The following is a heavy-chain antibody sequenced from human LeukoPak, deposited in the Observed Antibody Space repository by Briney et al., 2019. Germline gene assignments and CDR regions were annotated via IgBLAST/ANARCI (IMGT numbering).Heavy chain of an antibody. V-gene: IGHV3-23*01. CDR3: AKDSHSSGYYFHS. CDR2: ISGSGGTT. Sequence: GGSLRLLCAASGFPYSNYVVSWVRQAPGKGLEWVSAISGSGGTTYHADSVRGRFTISRDNSKNTLFLQMNSLRAEDTAVYYCAKDSHSSGYYFHSWGQERRVSVSS. D-gene: IGHD3-22*01. CDR1: GFPYSNYV. J-gene: IGHJ5*01.